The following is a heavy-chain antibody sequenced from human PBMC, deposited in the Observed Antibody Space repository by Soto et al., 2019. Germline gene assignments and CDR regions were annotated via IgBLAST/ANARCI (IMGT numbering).Heavy chain of an antibody. V-gene: IGHV4-59*01. Sequence: SETLSLTCTVSGGSISSYYWSWIRQPPGKGLEWIGYIYYSGSTNYNPSLKSRVTISVDTSKNQFSLKLSSVTAADTAVYYCAREAWIVGATDAFDIWGQGTMVTVSS. CDR3: AREAWIVGATDAFDI. J-gene: IGHJ3*02. D-gene: IGHD1-26*01. CDR1: GGSISSYY. CDR2: IYYSGST.